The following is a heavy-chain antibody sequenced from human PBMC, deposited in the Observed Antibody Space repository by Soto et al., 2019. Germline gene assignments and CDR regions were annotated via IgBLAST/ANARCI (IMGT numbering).Heavy chain of an antibody. J-gene: IGHJ4*02. V-gene: IGHV3-33*01. CDR2: IWYDGSNK. Sequence: GGSLRLSCAASGFTFSSYGMHWVRQAPGKGLEWVAVIWYDGSNKYYADSVKGRFTISRDNSKNTLYLQMNSLRAEDTAVYYCARDIRVGATNSDYWGQGTLVTVSS. CDR1: GFTFSSYG. D-gene: IGHD1-26*01. CDR3: ARDIRVGATNSDY.